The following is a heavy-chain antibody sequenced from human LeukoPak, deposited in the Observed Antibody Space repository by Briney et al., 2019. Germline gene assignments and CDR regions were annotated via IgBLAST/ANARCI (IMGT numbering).Heavy chain of an antibody. D-gene: IGHD3-10*01. V-gene: IGHV3-23*01. Sequence: PGGSLRLSCAASGFTFSSYAMSWVRQAPGKGLEWVSAISGSGGSTYYADSVKGRFTISRDNSKNTLYLQMSSLKGDDTAVYYCAKDSAFYYIDVWGKGTTVIISS. CDR3: AKDSAFYYIDV. CDR1: GFTFSSYA. CDR2: ISGSGGST. J-gene: IGHJ6*03.